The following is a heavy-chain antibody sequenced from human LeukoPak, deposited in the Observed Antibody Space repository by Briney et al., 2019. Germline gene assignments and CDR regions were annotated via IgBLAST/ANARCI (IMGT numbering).Heavy chain of an antibody. V-gene: IGHV4-31*03. CDR2: IYYSGST. Sequence: PSETLSLTCTVSGGSISSGGYYWSWMRQHPGKGLEWIGYIYYSGSTYYNPSLKSRVTISVDTSKNQFSLKLSSVTAADTAVYYCARDYSSSSGWFDPWGQGTLVTVSS. D-gene: IGHD6-6*01. CDR1: GGSISSGGYY. CDR3: ARDYSSSSGWFDP. J-gene: IGHJ5*02.